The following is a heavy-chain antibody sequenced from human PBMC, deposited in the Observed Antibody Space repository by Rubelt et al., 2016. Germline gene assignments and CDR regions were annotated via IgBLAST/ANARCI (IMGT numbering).Heavy chain of an antibody. CDR1: GFTFSTYA. V-gene: IGHV3-23*01. D-gene: IGHD3-10*01. CDR3: AQDPLWFGELPRY. J-gene: IGHJ4*02. CDR2: ISGGGGST. Sequence: GGGLVQPGGSLRLSCAASGFTFSTYAMSWVRQAPGKGLEWVSVISGGGGSTYYADSVKGRFTISRDNSKNTLYLQVSSLRVEDTAVYYCAQDPLWFGELPRYWGQGTLVTVSS.